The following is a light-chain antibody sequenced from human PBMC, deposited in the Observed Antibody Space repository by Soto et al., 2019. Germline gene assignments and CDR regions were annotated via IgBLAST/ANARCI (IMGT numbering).Light chain of an antibody. CDR2: DAS. Sequence: DIQMTQSPSTLSVSLGDRITITCRASEDIDTSLAWFQQRPGKAPKLLIYDASSLQSGVPSRFSGSGSGTEFTLAISSLQPDDFATYYCQHYKMYSPWTFGQGTKVDIK. CDR1: EDIDTS. V-gene: IGKV1-5*01. CDR3: QHYKMYSPWT. J-gene: IGKJ1*01.